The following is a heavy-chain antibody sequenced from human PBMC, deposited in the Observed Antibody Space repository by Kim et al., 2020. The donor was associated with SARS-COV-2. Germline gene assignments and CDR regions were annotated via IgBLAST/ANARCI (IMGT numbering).Heavy chain of an antibody. Sequence: GGSLRLSCAASGFTFSSYAMSWVRQAPGKGLEWVSAISGSGGSTYYADSVKGRFTISRDNSKNTLYLQMNSLRAEDTAVYYCAKDRGRHYDFWSGPDYWGQGTLVTGSS. J-gene: IGHJ4*02. CDR3: AKDRGRHYDFWSGPDY. D-gene: IGHD3-3*01. CDR1: GFTFSSYA. CDR2: ISGSGGST. V-gene: IGHV3-23*01.